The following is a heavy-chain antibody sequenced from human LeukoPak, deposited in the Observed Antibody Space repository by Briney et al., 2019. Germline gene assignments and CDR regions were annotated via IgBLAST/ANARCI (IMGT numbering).Heavy chain of an antibody. V-gene: IGHV1-69*13. CDR2: IIPIFGTA. J-gene: IGHJ4*02. CDR1: GGTFSSYA. D-gene: IGHD6-13*01. Sequence: SVKVSCKASGGTFSSYAISWVRQAPGQGLEWMGGIIPIFGTANYAQKFQGRVTITADESTSTAYMELSSLRSEGTAVYYCARSTGYSSSWYEPFDYWGQGTLVTVSS. CDR3: ARSTGYSSSWYEPFDY.